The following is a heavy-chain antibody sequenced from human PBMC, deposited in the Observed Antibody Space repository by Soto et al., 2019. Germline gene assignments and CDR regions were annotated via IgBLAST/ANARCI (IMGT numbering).Heavy chain of an antibody. J-gene: IGHJ4*02. V-gene: IGHV3-23*01. CDR3: AKGPELITLFGVVANDY. CDR1: GFTFSSYA. CDR2: ISGSGGST. D-gene: IGHD3-3*01. Sequence: GGSLRLSCAASGFTFSSYAMSWVRQAPGKGLEWISAISGSGGSTYYADFVTGRFTISRDNSKNTLYLQMNSLRAEDTAVYYCAKGPELITLFGVVANDYWGQGTLVTVSS.